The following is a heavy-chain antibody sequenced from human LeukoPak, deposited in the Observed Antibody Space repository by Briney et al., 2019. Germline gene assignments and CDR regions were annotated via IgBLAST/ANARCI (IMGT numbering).Heavy chain of an antibody. D-gene: IGHD3-9*01. CDR2: IIPIFGTA. V-gene: IGHV1-69*13. CDR3: ARANRGDILTGYYWDYYYGMDV. J-gene: IGHJ6*02. CDR1: GGTFISYA. Sequence: GASVKVSCKASGGTFISYAISWVRQAPGQGLEWMGGIIPIFGTANYAQKFQGRVTITADESTSTAYMELSSLRSEDTAVYYCARANRGDILTGYYWDYYYGMDVWGQGITVTVSS.